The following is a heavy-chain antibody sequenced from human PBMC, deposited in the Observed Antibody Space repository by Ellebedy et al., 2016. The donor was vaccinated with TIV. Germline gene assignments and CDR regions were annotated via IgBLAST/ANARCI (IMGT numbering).Heavy chain of an antibody. D-gene: IGHD1-26*01. CDR3: ARHIVVPTPVFEY. J-gene: IGHJ4*02. CDR2: SYYSDNGST. V-gene: IGHV4-59*08. CDR1: GGSISGYY. Sequence: SETLSLTCIVSGGSISGYYWSWIRQPPGKGLEWNGYSYYSDNGSTNYKPSLKSRVTISGDTSKNQLSLKMSSVPAADTAMYYCARHIVVPTPVFEYWGQGTPVTVSS.